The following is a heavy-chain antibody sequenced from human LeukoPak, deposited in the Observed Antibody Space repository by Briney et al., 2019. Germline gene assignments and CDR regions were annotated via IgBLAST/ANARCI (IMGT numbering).Heavy chain of an antibody. J-gene: IGHJ5*02. Sequence: KPSETLSLTCTVSGGSISSSSYYWGWIRQPPGKGLEWIGSIYYSGSTYYNPSLKSRVTISVDTSKNQFSLKLSSVTAADTAVYYCARERRRIVPSRHWFDPWGQGTLVTVSS. CDR1: GGSISSSSYY. D-gene: IGHD2-2*01. V-gene: IGHV4-39*07. CDR2: IYYSGST. CDR3: ARERRRIVPSRHWFDP.